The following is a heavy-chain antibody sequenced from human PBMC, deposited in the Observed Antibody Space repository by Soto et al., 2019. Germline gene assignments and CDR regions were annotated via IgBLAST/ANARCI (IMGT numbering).Heavy chain of an antibody. D-gene: IGHD2-8*01. CDR2: ISRDGSSK. CDR3: ARSRNGAVPDSINF. J-gene: IGHJ4*02. CDR1: GFTFSRYA. V-gene: IGHV3-30-3*01. Sequence: GGSLRLSCAAAGFTFSRYAMHWVRQAPGEGLEWVAVISRDGSSKYYGDSVKGRFTVSRDNSNNTLYLSMTSLRPDDTAVFYCARSRNGAVPDSINFWGQGTLVTVSS.